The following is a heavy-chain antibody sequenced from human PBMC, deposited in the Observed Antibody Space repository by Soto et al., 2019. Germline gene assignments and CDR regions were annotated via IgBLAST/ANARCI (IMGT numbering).Heavy chain of an antibody. J-gene: IGHJ4*02. D-gene: IGHD6-19*01. V-gene: IGHV3-30*01. CDR3: VREEIAVIGTSPDY. Sequence: SVKGRFTISRDNSKNTMYLEMNSLRIEDTAVYYCVREEIAVIGTSPDYWGQGTVVTVSS.